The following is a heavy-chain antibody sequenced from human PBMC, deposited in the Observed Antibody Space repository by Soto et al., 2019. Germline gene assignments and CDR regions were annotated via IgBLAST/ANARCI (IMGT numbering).Heavy chain of an antibody. Sequence: SLKISCAASGFTFSSYGMHWVRQAPGKGLEWVALIWYDGSNKYYADSVKGRFTISRDNSKNTLYLQMNSLRAEDTAVYYCARYSSSHYYYGMDVWGQGTTVTVSS. CDR2: IWYDGSNK. V-gene: IGHV3-33*01. CDR3: ARYSSSHYYYGMDV. CDR1: GFTFSSYG. D-gene: IGHD6-6*01. J-gene: IGHJ6*02.